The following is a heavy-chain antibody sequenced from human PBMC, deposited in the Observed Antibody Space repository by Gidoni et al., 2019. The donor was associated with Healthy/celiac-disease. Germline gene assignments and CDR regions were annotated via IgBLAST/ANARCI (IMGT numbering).Heavy chain of an antibody. V-gene: IGHV5-51*01. CDR1: GYSFTSYW. CDR2: IYPGDSDT. CDR3: ARGRYCSSTSCYRAANFDY. D-gene: IGHD2-2*02. J-gene: IGHJ4*02. Sequence: EVQLVQSGAEVKKPGESLKISCKGSGYSFTSYWIGWVRQMPGKGLEWMGIIYPGDSDTRYSPSFQGQVTISADKSISTAYLQWSSLKASDTAMYYCARGRYCSSTSCYRAANFDYWGQGTLVTVSS.